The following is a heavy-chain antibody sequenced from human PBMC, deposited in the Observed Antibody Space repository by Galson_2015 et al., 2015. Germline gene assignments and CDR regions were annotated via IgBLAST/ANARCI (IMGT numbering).Heavy chain of an antibody. CDR3: ARRDYDILTGYYHY. Sequence: SVKVSCKASGYTFTSYYIHWVRQAPGQGLERMGIINPSGGSTTYVQKFQGRVTMTRDTSTSTVYMELSSLRSEDTAVYYCARRDYDILTGYYHYWGQGTLVTVSS. J-gene: IGHJ4*02. V-gene: IGHV1-46*01. D-gene: IGHD3-9*01. CDR2: INPSGGST. CDR1: GYTFTSYY.